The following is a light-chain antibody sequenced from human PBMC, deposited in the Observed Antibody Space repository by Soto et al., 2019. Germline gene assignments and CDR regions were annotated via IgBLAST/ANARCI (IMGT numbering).Light chain of an antibody. CDR2: GAS. V-gene: IGKV3-20*01. J-gene: IGKJ1*01. CDR3: QQYGTSPYVT. Sequence: EIVLTQSPGTLSLSPGERATLSCRASQSVGSSYLAWYQQKAGQAPRLLIYGASGRATGIPDRFSGSGSGTDFTLTISRLEPEDFAVYYCQQYGTSPYVTFGQGTKVEIK. CDR1: QSVGSSY.